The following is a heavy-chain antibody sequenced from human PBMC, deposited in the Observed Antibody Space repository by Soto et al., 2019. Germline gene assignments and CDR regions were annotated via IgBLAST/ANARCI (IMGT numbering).Heavy chain of an antibody. CDR2: ISYDGSNK. Sequence: GVSLRLSFAASGFTFSSYGMHWVRQAPGKGLEWVAVISYDGSNKYYADSVKGRFTISRDNSKNTLYLQMNSLRAEDTAVYYCAKDLPAIAANGGYDYWGQGTLVTVSS. CDR3: AKDLPAIAANGGYDY. CDR1: GFTFSSYG. D-gene: IGHD6-25*01. J-gene: IGHJ4*02. V-gene: IGHV3-30*18.